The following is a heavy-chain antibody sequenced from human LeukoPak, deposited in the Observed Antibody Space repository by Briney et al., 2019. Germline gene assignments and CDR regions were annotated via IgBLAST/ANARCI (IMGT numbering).Heavy chain of an antibody. CDR2: IWFGGTQI. CDR1: GFTFTNYG. V-gene: IGHV3-33*01. Sequence: PGGYLRLSCAASGFTFTNYGMHWVRQAPGQGREWVALIWFGGTQIYYENSVKGGFTISRDNSKNTLYLQVNSLRDEDTAVYYCARASDGLWSGAFDIWGQGTMVTVSA. CDR3: ARASDGLWSGAFDI. J-gene: IGHJ3*02. D-gene: IGHD4/OR15-4a*01.